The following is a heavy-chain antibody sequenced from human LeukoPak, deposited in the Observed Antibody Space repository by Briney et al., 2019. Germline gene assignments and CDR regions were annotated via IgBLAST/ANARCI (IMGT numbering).Heavy chain of an antibody. CDR1: GFTFSSYA. D-gene: IGHD2-21*01. CDR2: ISGSGGST. J-gene: IGHJ4*02. V-gene: IGHV3-23*01. Sequence: PGGSLRLSCAASGFTFSSYAMSWVRQAPGKGLEWVSAISGSGGSTYYADSVKGRFTISRDNSKNTLYLQMNSLRAEDTAVYYCAKDLAYCGGDCYNGFDYWGQGTLVTVSS. CDR3: AKDLAYCGGDCYNGFDY.